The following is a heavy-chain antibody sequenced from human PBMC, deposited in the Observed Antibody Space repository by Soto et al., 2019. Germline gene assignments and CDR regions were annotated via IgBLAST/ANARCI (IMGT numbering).Heavy chain of an antibody. CDR2: ISGSGGST. J-gene: IGHJ3*02. V-gene: IGHV3-23*01. D-gene: IGHD3-10*01. Sequence: EVQLLESGGGLVQPGGSLRLSCAASGFTFSSYAMSWVRQAPGKGLEWVSAISGSGGSTYYADSVKGRFTISRDNSKNTLYLQMNSLRAEDTAVYYSAKDRGSGNDAFDIWGQGTMVTVSS. CDR1: GFTFSSYA. CDR3: AKDRGSGNDAFDI.